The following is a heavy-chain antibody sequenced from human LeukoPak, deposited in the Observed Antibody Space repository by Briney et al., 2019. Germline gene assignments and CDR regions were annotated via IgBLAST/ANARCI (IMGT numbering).Heavy chain of an antibody. J-gene: IGHJ4*02. CDR3: AKERGVAVAVIDY. CDR2: ISYDGSNK. D-gene: IGHD6-19*01. Sequence: GSLRLSCAASGFTFSSYSMNWVRQAPGKGLEWVAVISYDGSNKYYADSVKGRFTISRDNSKNTLYLQMNSLRAEDTAVYYCAKERGVAVAVIDYWGQGTLVTVSS. V-gene: IGHV3-30*18. CDR1: GFTFSSYS.